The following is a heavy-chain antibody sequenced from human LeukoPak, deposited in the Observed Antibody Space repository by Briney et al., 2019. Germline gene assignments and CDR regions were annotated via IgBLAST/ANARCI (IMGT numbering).Heavy chain of an antibody. CDR2: ISYDGGKK. CDR3: ARGGYSSSWYHDS. Sequence: GGSLRLSCAASGFTFSSHDMHWVRQAPGKGLEWVAIISYDGGKKDYADSVKGRFTISRDNSKNTLYLQMNSLRAEDTAVYYCARGGYSSSWYHDSWGQGTLVTVSS. J-gene: IGHJ4*02. D-gene: IGHD6-13*01. CDR1: GFTFSSHD. V-gene: IGHV3-30*03.